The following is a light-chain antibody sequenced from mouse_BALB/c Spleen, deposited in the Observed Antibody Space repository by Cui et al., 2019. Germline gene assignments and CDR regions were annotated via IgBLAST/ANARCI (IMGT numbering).Light chain of an antibody. CDR1: QGISSN. J-gene: IGKJ2*01. Sequence: DILMTQSPSSMSVSLGDTVSITCHASQGISSNIGWLQQKPGKSFKGLIYHGTNLEDGVPSRFSGSGSGADYSLTISGLESEDFADYYCVQYAQFPPYTFGGGTKLEIK. CDR2: HGT. V-gene: IGKV14-100*01. CDR3: VQYAQFPPYT.